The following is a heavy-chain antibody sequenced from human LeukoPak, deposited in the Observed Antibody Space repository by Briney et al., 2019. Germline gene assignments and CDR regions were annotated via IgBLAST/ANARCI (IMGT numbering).Heavy chain of an antibody. J-gene: IGHJ3*02. D-gene: IGHD2-2*01. V-gene: IGHV3-30*02. CDR1: GFTFSSYG. CDR3: ATLGTVVPAATDAFDI. CDR2: IRYDGSNK. Sequence: PGGSLRLSCAASGFTFSSYGMHWVRQAPGKGLEWVAFIRYDGSNKYYADSVKGRFTISRDNSKNTLYLQMNSLRAEDTAVYYCATLGTVVPAATDAFDIWGQGTMVTVSS.